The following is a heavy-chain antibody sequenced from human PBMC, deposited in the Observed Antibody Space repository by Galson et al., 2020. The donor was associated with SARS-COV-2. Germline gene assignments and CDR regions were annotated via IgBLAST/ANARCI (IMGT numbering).Heavy chain of an antibody. CDR2: IYYSGST. CDR1: GGSISSGGYY. Sequence: ETSETLSLTCNVSGGSISSGGYYWSWIRQHPRKGLEWIGYIYYSGSTYYNPSLKSRVTISVDTSKNQFSLKLSSVTAADTAVYYCAREPQGYYDSSGYYPWGQGTLVTVSS. J-gene: IGHJ5*02. V-gene: IGHV4-31*03. D-gene: IGHD3-22*01. CDR3: AREPQGYYDSSGYYP.